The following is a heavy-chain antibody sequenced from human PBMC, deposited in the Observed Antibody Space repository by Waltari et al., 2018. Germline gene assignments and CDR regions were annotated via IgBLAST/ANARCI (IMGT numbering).Heavy chain of an antibody. J-gene: IGHJ4*01. D-gene: IGHD3-22*01. Sequence: EVQLVESGGGLVQPGGSLRLSCAASGFTFNNFWMYWVRQDAGKGLMWVSRIKNDGSGPIYAESVKGRFTISRDNAKNTLYLQMNSLRPEDTAVYYCVRAYYDGRLDYWGQGTLVTASS. V-gene: IGHV3-74*01. CDR3: VRAYYDGRLDY. CDR1: GFTFNNFW. CDR2: IKNDGSGP.